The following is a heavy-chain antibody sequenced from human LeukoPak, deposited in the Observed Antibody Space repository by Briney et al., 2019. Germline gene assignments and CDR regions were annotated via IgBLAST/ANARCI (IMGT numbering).Heavy chain of an antibody. Sequence: GASVKVSCKASGYTFTSYDINWVRQATGQGLEWMGWLNPNSGNTGYAQKFQGRVTMTRNTSISTAYMELSSLRSEDTAVYYCARGRQNTMIVVVNWFDPWGQGTLVTVSS. CDR2: LNPNSGNT. D-gene: IGHD3-22*01. CDR1: GYTFTSYD. J-gene: IGHJ5*02. CDR3: ARGRQNTMIVVVNWFDP. V-gene: IGHV1-8*01.